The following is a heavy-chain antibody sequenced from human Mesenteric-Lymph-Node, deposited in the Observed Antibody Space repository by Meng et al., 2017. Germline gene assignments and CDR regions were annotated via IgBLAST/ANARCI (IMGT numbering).Heavy chain of an antibody. Sequence: GPLEESRAWLLRPSTPLPLPFTTLGGSRSSVHYCASMIRQPPEKGLGWIGYNHHSGCDYYPPPIKRLVSTSVDTSKHPFSLNLNSMTAADTAVYYCASFDHIPTRNYFDYWGQGTLVTVSS. J-gene: IGHJ4*02. CDR2: NHHSGCD. D-gene: IGHD2-21*01. CDR3: ASFDHIPTRNYFDY. CDR1: GGSRSSVHYC. V-gene: IGHV4-30-4*02.